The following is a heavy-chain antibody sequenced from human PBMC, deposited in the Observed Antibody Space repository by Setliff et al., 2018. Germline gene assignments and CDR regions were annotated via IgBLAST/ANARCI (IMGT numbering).Heavy chain of an antibody. CDR1: GASITSGGFY. V-gene: IGHV4-61*09. J-gene: IGHJ5*02. D-gene: IGHD2-2*01. Sequence: SETLSLTCSVSGASITSGGFYWTWIRQPAGKGLEWIGHISPSGSTTYNPSVKSRVTISLDTSKNHFSLKLDSVTAADTALYYCARGYCSSSGCFFAGWFDPWGQGTLVTVSS. CDR3: ARGYCSSSGCFFAGWFDP. CDR2: ISPSGST.